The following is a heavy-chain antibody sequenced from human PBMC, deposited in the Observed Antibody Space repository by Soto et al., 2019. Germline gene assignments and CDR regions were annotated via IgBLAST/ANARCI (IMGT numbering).Heavy chain of an antibody. CDR2: ISAYNGNT. Sequence: ASVKVSCKASGYTFTSYGISWVRQAPGQGLEWMGWISAYNGNTNYAQKLQGRGTMTTDTSTSTAYMELRSLRSDDTAVYYCARGLRTGIAVALNWFDPWGQGTLVTVSS. CDR1: GYTFTSYG. CDR3: ARGLRTGIAVALNWFDP. V-gene: IGHV1-18*01. D-gene: IGHD6-19*01. J-gene: IGHJ5*02.